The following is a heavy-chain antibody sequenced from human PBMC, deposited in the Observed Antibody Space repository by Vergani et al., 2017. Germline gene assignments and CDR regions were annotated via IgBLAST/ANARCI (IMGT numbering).Heavy chain of an antibody. CDR3: ARDRPHTIFGPLADLGLWFDP. Sequence: EVQLVESGGGLVQPGRSLRLSCAASGFTFDDYAMHWVRQAPGKGLEWVSGISWNSGSIGYADSVKGRFTISRDNAKNSLYLQMNSLRAEDMAVYYCARDRPHTIFGPLADLGLWFDPWGQGTLVTVSS. V-gene: IGHV3-9*03. CDR2: ISWNSGSI. J-gene: IGHJ5*02. D-gene: IGHD3-3*01. CDR1: GFTFDDYA.